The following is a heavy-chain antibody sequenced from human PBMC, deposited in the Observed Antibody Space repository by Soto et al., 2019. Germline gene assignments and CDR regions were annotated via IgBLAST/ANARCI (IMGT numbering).Heavy chain of an antibody. V-gene: IGHV4-59*01. CDR2: IYYSGST. CDR3: ARSSGSYYYYYYYMDV. D-gene: IGHD3-10*01. CDR1: GGSISSYY. J-gene: IGHJ6*03. Sequence: SETLSLTCTVSGGSISSYYWSWIRQPPGKGLEWIGYIYYSGSTNYNPSLKSRVTISVDTSKNQFSLKLSSVTAADTAVYYCARSSGSYYYYYYYMDVWGKGTTVTVSS.